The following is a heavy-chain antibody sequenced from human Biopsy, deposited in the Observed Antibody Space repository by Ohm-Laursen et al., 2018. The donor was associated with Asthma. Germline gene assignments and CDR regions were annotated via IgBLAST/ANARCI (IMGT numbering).Heavy chain of an antibody. V-gene: IGHV4-30-4*01. J-gene: IGHJ6*02. D-gene: IGHD4-17*01. CDR2: VFWSRTT. CDR1: GAYIGSRDHH. Sequence: SQTLSLTCTVGGAYIGSRDHHWSWIRQSPGTGLEWIGFVFWSRTTHYNRSLERRLSISIDTTRNEFSMTLRSVTAADTAVYFCARVASYGDLYFGIDVWGPGTTVSVS. CDR3: ARVASYGDLYFGIDV.